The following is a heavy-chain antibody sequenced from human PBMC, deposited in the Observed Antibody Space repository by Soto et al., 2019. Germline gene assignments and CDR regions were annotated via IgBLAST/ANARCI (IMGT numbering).Heavy chain of an antibody. CDR2: IVVGSGNT. Sequence: SVKVSRKASGFTFTSSAVQWVRQARGQRLEWIGWIVVGSGNTNYAQKFQERVTITRDMSTSTAYMELSSLRSEDTAVYYCAAARLYYYDSSGYPVFDYWGQGTLVTVSS. CDR1: GFTFTSSA. J-gene: IGHJ4*02. CDR3: AAARLYYYDSSGYPVFDY. D-gene: IGHD3-22*01. V-gene: IGHV1-58*01.